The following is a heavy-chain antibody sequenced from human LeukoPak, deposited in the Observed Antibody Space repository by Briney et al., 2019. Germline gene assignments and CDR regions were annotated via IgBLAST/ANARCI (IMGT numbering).Heavy chain of an antibody. CDR3: ARDDILTGYTN. CDR1: GGSISSYY. V-gene: IGHV4-59*01. Sequence: SETLSLTCTVSGGSISSYYWSWIRQPPGKGLEWIEYIYYSGSTNYNPSLKSRVTISVDTSKNQFSLKLSSVTAADTAVYYCARDDILTGYTNWGQGTLVTVSS. J-gene: IGHJ4*02. CDR2: IYYSGST. D-gene: IGHD3-9*01.